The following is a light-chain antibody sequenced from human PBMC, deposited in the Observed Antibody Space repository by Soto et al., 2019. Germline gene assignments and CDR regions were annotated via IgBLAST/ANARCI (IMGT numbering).Light chain of an antibody. CDR3: QHYNTYPYT. CDR2: RAS. CDR1: QRINSW. V-gene: IGKV1-5*03. Sequence: DTQMTQSPSTLSASVGDRVTITCRASQRINSWLAWYQQKPGKAPNLLIHRASTLQSGVPSRFSGSGSGTEFTLTITGLQPDDFATYYCQHYNTYPYTFGQGTKLEIK. J-gene: IGKJ2*01.